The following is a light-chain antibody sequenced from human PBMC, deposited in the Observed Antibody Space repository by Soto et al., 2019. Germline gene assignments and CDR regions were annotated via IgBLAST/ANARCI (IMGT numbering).Light chain of an antibody. V-gene: IGLV3-16*01. CDR2: KDS. CDR3: LSADSSGTYPEV. J-gene: IGLJ1*01. CDR1: ALPKKY. Sequence: SYELTQPPSVSGSLGQRARITCSGEALPKKYAYWYQQKPGQFPVLVIYKDSERTSGIPERFSGSSSGTIVTLTISGVQAEDEADYYCLSADSSGTYPEVFGTGTKLTVL.